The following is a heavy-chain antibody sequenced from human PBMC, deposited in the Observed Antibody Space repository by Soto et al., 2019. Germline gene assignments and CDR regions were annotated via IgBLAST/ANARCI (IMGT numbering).Heavy chain of an antibody. CDR2: IYYSGST. D-gene: IGHD2-15*01. CDR3: ARQGVVAANYYYYGMDV. CDR1: GGSVSSGSYY. V-gene: IGHV4-39*01. J-gene: IGHJ6*02. Sequence: PSETLSLTCTASGGSVSSGSYYWSWIRQPPGKGLEWIGTIYYSGSTYYNPSLKSRVTISVDTSKNQFSLKLSPVTAADTAVYYCARQGVVAANYYYYGMDVWGQGTTVTVSS.